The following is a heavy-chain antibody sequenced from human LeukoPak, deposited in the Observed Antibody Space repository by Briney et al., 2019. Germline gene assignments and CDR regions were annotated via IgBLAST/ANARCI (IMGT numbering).Heavy chain of an antibody. CDR3: VRGRNGFDY. Sequence: GGSLRLSCAVSGFTFSDHYMDWVRQAPGKGLEWVGRSRNKANSYSTEFAASVKGRFTISREDSKNSLYLQMNSLKTEDTVVYFCVRGRNGFDYWGQGTLVTVSS. D-gene: IGHD1-1*01. CDR1: GFTFSDHY. V-gene: IGHV3-72*01. CDR2: SRNKANSYST. J-gene: IGHJ4*02.